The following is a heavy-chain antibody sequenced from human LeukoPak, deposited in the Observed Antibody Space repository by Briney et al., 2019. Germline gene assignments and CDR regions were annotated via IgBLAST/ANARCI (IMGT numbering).Heavy chain of an antibody. Sequence: ASVKVSCKASGYTFTSYYMHWVRQAPGQGLEWMGIINPSGGSTSYAQKFQGRVTITADKSTSTAYMELSSLRSEDTAVYYCARAPTWFGEFPAFDYWGQGTLVTVSS. J-gene: IGHJ4*02. CDR1: GYTFTSYY. CDR3: ARAPTWFGEFPAFDY. D-gene: IGHD3-10*01. CDR2: INPSGGST. V-gene: IGHV1-46*01.